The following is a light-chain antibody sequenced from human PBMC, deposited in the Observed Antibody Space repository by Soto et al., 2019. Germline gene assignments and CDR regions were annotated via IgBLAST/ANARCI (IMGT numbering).Light chain of an antibody. V-gene: IGLV1-44*01. J-gene: IGLJ2*01. CDR3: ATWDDSLNGVV. CDR2: TNN. Sequence: QSVLTQPPSASGTPGRRVTISCSGSSSNIGSYSVKWYQQLPGTAPKLLIFTNNQRPSGVPDRFSGSKSGTSASLAISGLQSEDEADYYCATWDDSLNGVVFGGGTKLTVL. CDR1: SSNIGSYS.